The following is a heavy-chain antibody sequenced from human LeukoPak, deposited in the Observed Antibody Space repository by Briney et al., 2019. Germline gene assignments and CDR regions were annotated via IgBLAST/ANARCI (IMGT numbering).Heavy chain of an antibody. D-gene: IGHD5/OR15-5a*01. CDR3: AKAPLSRVQKSLRAYYFDY. CDR2: SPHDKNEV. CDR1: GFSFSDYG. J-gene: IGHJ4*02. Sequence: GGSLRLSCAASGFSFSDYGMHWVRQAPGKGLEWVAFSPHDKNEVSEADSVKGRFTISRDNSKNTLYVQMNSLRAEDTAVYYCAKAPLSRVQKSLRAYYFDYWGEGTLLTVSS. V-gene: IGHV3-30*02.